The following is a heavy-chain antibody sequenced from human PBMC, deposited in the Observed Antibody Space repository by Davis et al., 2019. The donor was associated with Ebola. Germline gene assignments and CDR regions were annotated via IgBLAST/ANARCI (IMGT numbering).Heavy chain of an antibody. CDR2: INGDETIT. CDR3: VREFPVAGSYYYYGMDV. J-gene: IGHJ6*04. V-gene: IGHV3-74*01. Sequence: HTGGSLRLSCAASGFTFSSYWMHWVRQAPGKGPVWVSRINGDETITAYADSVKGRFAISRDNTKNTLYLQMNSLRVEDTAVYYCVREFPVAGSYYYYGMDVWGKGTTVTVSS. CDR1: GFTFSSYW. D-gene: IGHD6-19*01.